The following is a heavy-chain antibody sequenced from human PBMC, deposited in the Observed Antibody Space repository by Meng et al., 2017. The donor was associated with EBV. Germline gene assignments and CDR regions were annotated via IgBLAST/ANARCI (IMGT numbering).Heavy chain of an antibody. CDR1: GGSVNNESYY. V-gene: IGHV4-61*01. CDR3: ARPFPSWQSPRLDPFGA. J-gene: IGHJ5*02. CDR2: IYYTGST. D-gene: IGHD6-19*01. Sequence: QVQLQESGPGLVKPSGXLSLTCXVSGGSVNNESYYWGWIRQPPGKGLEYIGYIYYTGSTNYNSSLKSRVTISLDKSKNQFSLKLTSLTAADTAVYYCARPFPSWQSPRLDPFGAWGQGTLVTVSS.